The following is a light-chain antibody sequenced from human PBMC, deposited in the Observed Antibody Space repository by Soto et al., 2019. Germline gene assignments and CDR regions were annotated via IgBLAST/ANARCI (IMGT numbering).Light chain of an antibody. J-gene: IGKJ1*01. CDR2: KAS. CDR3: QQYNNTASWT. Sequence: DIQMTQSPSTLSASVGDRVTITCRASQSISAWLAWYQQKPGKAPKLLIYKASTLESGVPSRFSGSGSGTEFTLTISSLQPDDFATYYCQQYNNTASWTFGQGTKVQIK. CDR1: QSISAW. V-gene: IGKV1-5*03.